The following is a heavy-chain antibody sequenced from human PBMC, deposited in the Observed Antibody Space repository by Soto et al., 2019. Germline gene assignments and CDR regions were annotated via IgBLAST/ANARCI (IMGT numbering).Heavy chain of an antibody. V-gene: IGHV1-69*01. CDR3: EAEMTFGKLSVV. CDR2: IFPNFGTT. Sequence: QVQLVQSGAEVKKPGSSVKVSCKASGDTDTNYVISWVRQAPGQGLEWMGGIFPNFGTTYSAQKLQDRLTITAGETTATVYRQLSSLRLVDTAVHSCEAEMTFGKLSVVWGQGTTVTVSS. D-gene: IGHD3-16*02. J-gene: IGHJ6*02. CDR1: GDTDTNYV.